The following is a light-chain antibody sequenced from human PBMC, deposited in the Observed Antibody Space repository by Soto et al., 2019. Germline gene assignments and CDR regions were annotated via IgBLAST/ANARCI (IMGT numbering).Light chain of an antibody. Sequence: DIQMTQSPSSLSASVGDRVTITCRASQGISNYVAWYQQRPGKVPKLLIYASSTLQSGVPSRFSGSGSGTDFTLTISSLQPEDVATYFCQKYYSAPFTFGPGTKVDIK. J-gene: IGKJ3*01. CDR2: ASS. CDR3: QKYYSAPFT. V-gene: IGKV1-27*01. CDR1: QGISNY.